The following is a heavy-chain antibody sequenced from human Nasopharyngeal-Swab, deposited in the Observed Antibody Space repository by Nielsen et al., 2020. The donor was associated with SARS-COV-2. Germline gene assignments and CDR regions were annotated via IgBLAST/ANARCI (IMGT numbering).Heavy chain of an antibody. Sequence: WVRQAPGQRLEWMGYITAGNGGTAYSQKLQGRVTMTTDTSTSTAYMELRSLRSDDTAVYYCAREYYDILTGYLTHDYWGQGTLATVSS. D-gene: IGHD3-9*01. CDR2: ITAGNGGT. CDR3: AREYYDILTGYLTHDY. J-gene: IGHJ4*02. V-gene: IGHV1-18*01.